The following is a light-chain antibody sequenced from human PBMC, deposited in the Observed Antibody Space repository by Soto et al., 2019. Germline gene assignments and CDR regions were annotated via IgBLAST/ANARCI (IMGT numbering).Light chain of an antibody. CDR1: SGDVGAYDR. CDR2: DVT. V-gene: IGLV2-11*01. Sequence: QSALTQPRSVSGSPGQSVTISCTGTSGDVGAYDRVSWYQHHPTKAPKLIIYDVTNRPSGVPYRFSGSKSGSTASLTISGLQAEDEADYYCCSHAGGSSWVFGGGPKLTVL. CDR3: CSHAGGSSWV. J-gene: IGLJ3*02.